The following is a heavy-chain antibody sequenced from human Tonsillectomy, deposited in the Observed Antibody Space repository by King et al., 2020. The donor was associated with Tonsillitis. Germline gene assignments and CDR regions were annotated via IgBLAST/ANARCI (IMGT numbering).Heavy chain of an antibody. CDR2: ISYDGRNK. D-gene: IGHD3-22*01. Sequence: VQLVESGGGVVQPGRSLRLSCAASGFTFSSYDMHWVRQAPGKGLEWVALISYDGRNKYYADSVKGRFTISRDNSKNTLYLQMNSLRAEDTAVYYCAKDNTVWYYYDSSGYPAHAFDIWGQGTMVTVSS. J-gene: IGHJ3*02. CDR1: GFTFSSYD. V-gene: IGHV3-30*18. CDR3: AKDNTVWYYYDSSGYPAHAFDI.